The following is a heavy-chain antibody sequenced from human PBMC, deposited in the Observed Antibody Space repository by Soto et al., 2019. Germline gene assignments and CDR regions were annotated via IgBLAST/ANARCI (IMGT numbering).Heavy chain of an antibody. Sequence: ASVKVSCKASGYTFTSYAMHWVRQAPGQRLEWMGWINAGNGNTKYSQKFQGRVTITRDTSASTAYMELSSLRSEDTAVYYCARTRLTKLPYCSGGSCYHSKLYDDYG. J-gene: IGHJ6*01. D-gene: IGHD2-15*01. V-gene: IGHV1-3*01. CDR3: ARTRLTKLPYCSGGSCYHSKLYDDYG. CDR1: GYTFTSYA. CDR2: INAGNGNT.